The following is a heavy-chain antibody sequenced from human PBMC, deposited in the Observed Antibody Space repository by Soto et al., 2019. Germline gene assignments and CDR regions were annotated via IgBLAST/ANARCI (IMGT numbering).Heavy chain of an antibody. J-gene: IGHJ5*02. CDR1: GFTFSNYA. CDR3: ARDYCTGSSCYSFET. CDR2: IWNDGSTE. D-gene: IGHD2-15*01. V-gene: IGHV3-33*01. Sequence: GWSLRLSCAASGFTFSNYAMHWVRQAPGKGLEWVAVIWNDGSTEYYADSVKGRFTISRDTAKSAMFLQMNSLTVEDTARYFCARDYCTGSSCYSFETWGQGALVTVSS.